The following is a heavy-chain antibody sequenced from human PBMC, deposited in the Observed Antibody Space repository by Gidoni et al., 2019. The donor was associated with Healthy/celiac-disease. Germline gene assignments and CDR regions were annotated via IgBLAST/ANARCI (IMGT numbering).Heavy chain of an antibody. D-gene: IGHD3-22*01. CDR3: AKGNYDSSGYFHY. V-gene: IGHV3-30*18. CDR2: ISYDGSNK. Sequence: QVQLVESGGGVVQPGRSLRLSCAASGFTFSSYGMHWVRQAPGKGLEWVAVISYDGSNKYYADSVKGRFTISRDNSKNTLYLQMNSLRAEDTAVYYCAKGNYDSSGYFHYWGQGTLVTVSS. CDR1: GFTFSSYG. J-gene: IGHJ4*02.